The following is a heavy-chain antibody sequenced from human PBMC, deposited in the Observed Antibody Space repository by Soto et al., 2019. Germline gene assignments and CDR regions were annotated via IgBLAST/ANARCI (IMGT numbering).Heavy chain of an antibody. CDR2: ISGSGGST. D-gene: IGHD3-3*01. J-gene: IGHJ4*02. CDR3: AKSHEFGVVILYYFDY. CDR1: VFTLISYA. V-gene: IGHV3-23*01. Sequence: PGWSLGLSCAASVFTLISYAMSWVRQAPGKGLEWVSAISGSGGSTYYADSVKGRFTISRDNSKNTLYLQMNSLRAEDTAVYYCAKSHEFGVVILYYFDYWGQGTLVTVSS.